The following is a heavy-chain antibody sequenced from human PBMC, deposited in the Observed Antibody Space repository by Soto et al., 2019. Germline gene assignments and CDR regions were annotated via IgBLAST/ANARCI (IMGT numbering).Heavy chain of an antibody. J-gene: IGHJ2*01. V-gene: IGHV3-23*01. CDR3: ARKVLGSTSLPEWWYLDL. CDR2: ISGGGDRT. Sequence: EVQLLESGGGLVQPGGSLRLSCVGSGFTFINYAMNWVRQTPGKGLEWVSTISGGGDRTFDADTVKGRFTISRDNSKNTVNLQMNSLRADDTAVYYCARKVLGSTSLPEWWYLDLWGRGTLVPVSS. D-gene: IGHD3-3*01. CDR1: GFTFINYA.